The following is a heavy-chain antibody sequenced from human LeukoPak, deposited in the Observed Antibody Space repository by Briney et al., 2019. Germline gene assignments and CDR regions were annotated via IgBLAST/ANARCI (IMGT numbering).Heavy chain of an antibody. J-gene: IGHJ4*02. CDR2: INPSGGSR. CDR1: GYTFNNHY. D-gene: IGHD5-12*01. Sequence: ASVKVPCKASGYTFNNHYIYWVRQAPGQGLEWMGMINPSGGSRSYAQKFQGRVTMTRDTSTSTVYMELSSLRSEDTAVYYCARQGGYSNAIGMGYWGQGTLVIVSS. CDR3: ARQGGYSNAIGMGY. V-gene: IGHV1-46*02.